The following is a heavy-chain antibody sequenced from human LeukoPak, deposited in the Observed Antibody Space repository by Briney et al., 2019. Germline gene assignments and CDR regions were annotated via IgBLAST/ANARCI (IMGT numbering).Heavy chain of an antibody. V-gene: IGHV1-69*06. CDR2: IIPIFGTA. CDR1: GGTFSSYA. J-gene: IGHJ3*02. Sequence: EASVKVSCKASGGTFSSYAISWVRQAPGQGLEWMGGIIPIFGTANYAQKFQGRVTITADKSTSTAYMELSSLRSEDTAVYYCAREGKPVVTAIRGAFDIWGQGTMVTVSS. CDR3: AREGKPVVTAIRGAFDI. D-gene: IGHD2-21*02.